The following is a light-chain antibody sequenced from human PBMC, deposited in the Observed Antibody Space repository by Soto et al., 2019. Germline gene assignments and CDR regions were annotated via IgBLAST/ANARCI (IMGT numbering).Light chain of an antibody. Sequence: DIQLTQSPSSLSASVGDRVTITCQASQDISNHLNWYQQKPGKAPNLLIYDASNLETGAASRFSGGGSGRFFIFTISSLQHEDIATYYCQKHDGVPLFGPGTKVEIK. CDR2: DAS. J-gene: IGKJ3*01. V-gene: IGKV1-33*01. CDR3: QKHDGVPL. CDR1: QDISNH.